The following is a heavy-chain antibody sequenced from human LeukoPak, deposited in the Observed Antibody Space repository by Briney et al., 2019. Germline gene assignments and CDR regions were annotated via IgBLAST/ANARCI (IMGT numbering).Heavy chain of an antibody. V-gene: IGHV3-53*01. CDR1: GFTVTLHY. CDR3: ANIKSGWFSFEY. J-gene: IGHJ4*02. CDR2: VYSSDNT. D-gene: IGHD6-19*01. Sequence: GGSLRLSCAVSGFTVTLHYMSGVRQAPGRGLEWVSIVYSSDNTSFAASVRGRFTISRDTSKNPLYLQLNTLRAADTAVYYCANIKSGWFSFEYWGQGTLVTVSS.